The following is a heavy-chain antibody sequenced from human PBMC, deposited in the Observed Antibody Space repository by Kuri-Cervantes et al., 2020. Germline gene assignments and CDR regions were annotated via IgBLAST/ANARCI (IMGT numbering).Heavy chain of an antibody. V-gene: IGHV4-59*01. CDR1: GGSISSYY. J-gene: IGHJ6*02. D-gene: IGHD6-25*01. CDR3: ARVIAAWYYGMDV. Sequence: SETLSLTCTVSGGSISSYYWSWIRQPPGKGLEWIGYIYYSGSTNYNPSLKSRVTISVYTSKNQFSLKLSSVNAADTAVYYCARVIAAWYYGMDVWGQGTTVTVSS. CDR2: IYYSGST.